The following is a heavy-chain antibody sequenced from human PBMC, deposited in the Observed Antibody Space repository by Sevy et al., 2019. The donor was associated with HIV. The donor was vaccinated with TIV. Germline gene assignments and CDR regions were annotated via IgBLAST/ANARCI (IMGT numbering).Heavy chain of an antibody. CDR1: GGTFSSYA. CDR2: IIPIFGTA. CDR3: ARGTSIAARPNYYYYGMDV. D-gene: IGHD6-6*01. J-gene: IGHJ6*02. V-gene: IGHV1-69*13. Sequence: ALVKVSCKASGGTFSSYAISWVRQAPGQGLEWMGGIIPIFGTANYAQKFQGRVTITADESTSTAYMELSSLRSEDTAVYYCARGTSIAARPNYYYYGMDVWGQGTTVTVSS.